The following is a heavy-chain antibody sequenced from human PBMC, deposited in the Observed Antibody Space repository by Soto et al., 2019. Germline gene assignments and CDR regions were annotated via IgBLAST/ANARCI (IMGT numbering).Heavy chain of an antibody. V-gene: IGHV4-30-4*01. CDR1: GGSISSGDYY. Sequence: QVQLQESGPGLVKPSQTLSLTCTVSGGSISSGDYYWSWIRQPPGKGLEWVGYIYYSGSTYYNPSLKSRLTISVDSSKSQFSMELSSVTAADTAVYYCARVGADGYNLDYWGQGATVTVSS. CDR2: IYYSGST. J-gene: IGHJ4*02. CDR3: ARVGADGYNLDY. D-gene: IGHD5-12*01.